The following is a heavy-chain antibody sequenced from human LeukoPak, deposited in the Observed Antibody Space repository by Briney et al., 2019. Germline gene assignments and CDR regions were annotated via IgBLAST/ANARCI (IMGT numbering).Heavy chain of an antibody. CDR3: ARGVQRTYYYYYGMDV. V-gene: IGHV3-48*03. Sequence: PGGSLRLSCAASGFTFSSYEMNWVRQAPGKGLEWVSYISSSGSTIYYADSVKGRFTISRDNAKNSLYLQMNSLRAEDTAVYYCARGVQRTYYYYYGMDVWGQGTTVTVSS. CDR1: GFTFSSYE. J-gene: IGHJ6*02. D-gene: IGHD1-1*01. CDR2: ISSSGSTI.